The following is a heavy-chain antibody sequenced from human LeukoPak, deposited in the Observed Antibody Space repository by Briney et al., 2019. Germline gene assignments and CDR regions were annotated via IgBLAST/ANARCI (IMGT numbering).Heavy chain of an antibody. CDR3: ARAPYEAGTGFDY. D-gene: IGHD3-10*01. Sequence: ASVKVSCKASGYTFTSYDNNWVRQATGQGLEWMGWMNPNSGNTGYAQKFQGRVTMTRNTSISTAYMELSSLRSEDTAVYYCARAPYEAGTGFDYWGQGTLVTVSS. V-gene: IGHV1-8*01. J-gene: IGHJ4*02. CDR1: GYTFTSYD. CDR2: MNPNSGNT.